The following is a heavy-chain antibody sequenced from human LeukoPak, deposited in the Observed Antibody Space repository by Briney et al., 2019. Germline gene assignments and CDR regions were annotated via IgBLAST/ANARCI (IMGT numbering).Heavy chain of an antibody. Sequence: GGSLRLSCAPSGITFDDFTMHWVRQAPGKGLEWVSLISGDGGSTYYGDSVKGRFTISRDNSKNSLYLQLNSLRPEDTAVYYCAIMSGSWNDYWGQGTLVTVSS. J-gene: IGHJ4*02. CDR3: AIMSGSWNDY. CDR1: GITFDDFT. D-gene: IGHD6-6*01. V-gene: IGHV3-43*01. CDR2: ISGDGGST.